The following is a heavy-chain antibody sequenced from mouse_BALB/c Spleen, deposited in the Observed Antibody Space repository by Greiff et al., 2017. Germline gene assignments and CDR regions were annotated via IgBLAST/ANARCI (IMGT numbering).Heavy chain of an antibody. CDR3: AISSTVVAHWYFDV. J-gene: IGHJ1*01. D-gene: IGHD1-1*01. CDR2: ISTYYGNT. V-gene: IGHV1-67*01. CDR1: GYTFTDYA. Sequence: QVQLKQSGPELVRPGVSVKISCKGSGYTFTDYAMHWVKQSHAKSLEWIGVISTYYGNTNYNQKFKGKATMTVDKSSSTAYMELARLTSEDSAIYYCAISSTVVAHWYFDVWGAGTTVTVSS.